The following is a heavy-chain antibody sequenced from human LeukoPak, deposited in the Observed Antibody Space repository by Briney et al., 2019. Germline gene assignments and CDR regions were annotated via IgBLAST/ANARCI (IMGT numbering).Heavy chain of an antibody. J-gene: IGHJ6*03. CDR3: ARDKQAPEWSYHMDV. CDR2: IYTSGST. Sequence: SETLSLTCTVSGGSISSGSYYWSWIRQPAGKGLEWIGRIYTSGSTNYNPSLKSRVTISVDTSKNQFSLKLSSVTAADTAVYYCARDKQAPEWSYHMDVWGKGTTVTVSS. D-gene: IGHD3-3*01. V-gene: IGHV4-61*02. CDR1: GGSISSGSYY.